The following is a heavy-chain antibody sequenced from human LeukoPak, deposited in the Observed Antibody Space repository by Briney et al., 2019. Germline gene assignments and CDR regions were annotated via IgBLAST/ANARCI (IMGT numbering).Heavy chain of an antibody. CDR3: ARYPLPYGDYNWYFDL. CDR1: GYSISSHC. V-gene: IGHV4-59*11. CDR2: IYYSGST. Sequence: SETLSLTCSVSGYSISSHCCWGWIRQPPGKGLEWIGYIYYSGSTNYNPSLKSRVTISVDTSKNQFSLKLSSVTAADTAVYYCARYPLPYGDYNWYFDLWGRGTLVTVSS. D-gene: IGHD4-17*01. J-gene: IGHJ2*01.